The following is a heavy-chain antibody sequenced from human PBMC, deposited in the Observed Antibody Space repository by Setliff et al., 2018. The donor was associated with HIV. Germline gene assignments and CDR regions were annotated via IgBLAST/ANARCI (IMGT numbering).Heavy chain of an antibody. V-gene: IGHV4-31*03. D-gene: IGHD5-12*01. CDR1: GGSINSGGYY. Sequence: PSETLSLTCTVSGGSINSGGYYWSRIRQHPGKGLEWIGYIFYSGSTYYNPSLESRLTLSVDTSENQFFLKLKSVTAADTAVYYCARASSGYESRGLFDSWGQGMLVTVSS. CDR2: IFYSGST. J-gene: IGHJ4*02. CDR3: ARASSGYESRGLFDS.